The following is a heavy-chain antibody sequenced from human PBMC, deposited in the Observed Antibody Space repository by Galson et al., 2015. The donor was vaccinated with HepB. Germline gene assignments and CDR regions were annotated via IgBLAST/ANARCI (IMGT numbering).Heavy chain of an antibody. CDR2: ISAYNGNT. CDR1: GYTFTSYG. Sequence: SVKVSCKASGYTFTSYGISWVRQAPGQGLEWMGWISAYNGNTNYAQKLQGRVTMTTDTSTSTAYMELRSLRSDDTAVYYCARLFPPPFLYSSGNGGYFDSWGQGTLVPVSS. CDR3: ARLFPPPFLYSSGNGGYFDS. D-gene: IGHD6-19*01. J-gene: IGHJ4*02. V-gene: IGHV1-18*01.